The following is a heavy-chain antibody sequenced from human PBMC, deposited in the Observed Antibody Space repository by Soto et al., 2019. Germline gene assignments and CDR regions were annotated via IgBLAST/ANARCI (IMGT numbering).Heavy chain of an antibody. CDR2: IYYSGST. J-gene: IGHJ4*02. CDR1: GGSISSGGYY. Sequence: PSETLSLTCTVSGGSISSGGYYWSWIRQHPGKGLEWIGYIYYSGSTYYNPSLKSRVTISVDTSKNQFSPKLSSVTAADTAVYYCASARPDCSSTSFYYYDILIGGRFDYWGQGTLVTLSS. CDR3: ASARPDCSSTSFYYYDILIGGRFDY. V-gene: IGHV4-31*03. D-gene: IGHD2-2*01.